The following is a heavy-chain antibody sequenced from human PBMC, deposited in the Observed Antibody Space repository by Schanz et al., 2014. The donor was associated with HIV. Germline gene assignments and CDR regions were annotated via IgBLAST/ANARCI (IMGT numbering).Heavy chain of an antibody. CDR3: AKSTWVDN. CDR1: GFTFSDYA. Sequence: EVQLVESGGAWVQPGGSLRLSCEASGFTFSDYAMTWVRQAPGKGLEWVSDIRAAGDTYYGDSVKGRFTISRDNSKNTLYLQMDSLRAEDTALYFCAKSTWVDNCGPGTLVTVSS. CDR2: IRAAGDT. J-gene: IGHJ4*02. D-gene: IGHD2-2*01. V-gene: IGHV3-23*04.